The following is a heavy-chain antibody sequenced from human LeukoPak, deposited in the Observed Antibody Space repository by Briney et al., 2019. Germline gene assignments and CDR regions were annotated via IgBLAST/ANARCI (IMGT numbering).Heavy chain of an antibody. V-gene: IGHV4-38-2*02. CDR2: IYHSGST. J-gene: IGHJ6*03. CDR1: GYSISSGYY. Sequence: SETLSLTCTVSGYSISSGYYWGWIRQPPGKGLEWIGSIYHSGSTYYNPSLKSRVIISVDTSKNQFSLKLSSVTAADTAVYYCAREGYYYMDVWGKGTTVTVSS. CDR3: AREGYYYMDV.